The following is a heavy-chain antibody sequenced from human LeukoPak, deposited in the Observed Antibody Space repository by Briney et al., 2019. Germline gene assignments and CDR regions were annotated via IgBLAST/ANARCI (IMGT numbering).Heavy chain of an antibody. D-gene: IGHD4-23*01. Sequence: GGSLRLSCAASGFTFSSYSMSWVRQAPGKGLEWVANIKQDGSEIYYVDSVKGRFTISRDNAKNSLYLQMNSLRAEDTAVYYCARIYGGISYYFDYWGQGTLVTVSS. J-gene: IGHJ4*02. CDR1: GFTFSSYS. V-gene: IGHV3-7*01. CDR2: IKQDGSEI. CDR3: ARIYGGISYYFDY.